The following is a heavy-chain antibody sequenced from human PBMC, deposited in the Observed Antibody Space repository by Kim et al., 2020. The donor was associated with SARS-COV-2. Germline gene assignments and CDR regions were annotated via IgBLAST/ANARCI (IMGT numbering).Heavy chain of an antibody. CDR1: GFTFSGSA. J-gene: IGHJ6*02. Sequence: GGSLRLSCAASGFTFSGSAMHWVRQASGKGLEWVGRIRSKANSYATAYAASVKGRFTISRDDSKNTAYLQMNSLKTEDTAVYYCTRALDGLWFGESNDYYGMDVWGQGTTVTVS. V-gene: IGHV3-73*01. CDR2: IRSKANSYAT. CDR3: TRALDGLWFGESNDYYGMDV. D-gene: IGHD3-10*01.